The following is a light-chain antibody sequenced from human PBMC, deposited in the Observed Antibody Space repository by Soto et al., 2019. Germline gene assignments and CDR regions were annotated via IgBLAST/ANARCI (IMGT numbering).Light chain of an antibody. CDR2: DAS. J-gene: IGKJ1*01. CDR3: QQYDSYSSGP. CDR1: QGIRND. Sequence: IQMTQSPSSLSASVGDRVTIACRASQGIRNDLGWYQQKPGKAPKLLMYDASSLERGVPSRFSGSGSGTEFTLTISNLQPDDFATYYCQQYDSYSSGPFGQGTKVDIK. V-gene: IGKV1-17*02.